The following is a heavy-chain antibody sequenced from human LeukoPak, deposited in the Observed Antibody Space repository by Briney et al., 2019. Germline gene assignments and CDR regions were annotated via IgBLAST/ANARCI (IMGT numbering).Heavy chain of an antibody. CDR3: TRDRSRAEDD. CDR2: INQGGSDK. Sequence: PGGSLRLSCAASGFTFSSYWMSWVRQAPGKGLEWVANINQGGSDKYYVDSVKSRFTISRDNANNLLYLQMNSLRGEDTAVYYCTRDRSRAEDDWGQGTLVTVSS. J-gene: IGHJ4*02. D-gene: IGHD1-14*01. V-gene: IGHV3-7*01. CDR1: GFTFSSYW.